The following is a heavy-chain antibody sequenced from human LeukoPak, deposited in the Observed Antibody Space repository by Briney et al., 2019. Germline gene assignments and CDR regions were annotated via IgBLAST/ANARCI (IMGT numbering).Heavy chain of an antibody. CDR2: ISVYNGNI. CDR1: GYTFTSYG. V-gene: IGHV1-18*01. D-gene: IGHD3-3*01. Sequence: GASLKVSCKASGYTFTSYGITWVRQAPGQGLEWMGWISVYNGNINYAQKLQGRVTMTTDKSTSTAYMELRSLRSDDTAVYYCARTNYDFWSGYYDHWFDPWGQGTLVTVSS. CDR3: ARTNYDFWSGYYDHWFDP. J-gene: IGHJ5*02.